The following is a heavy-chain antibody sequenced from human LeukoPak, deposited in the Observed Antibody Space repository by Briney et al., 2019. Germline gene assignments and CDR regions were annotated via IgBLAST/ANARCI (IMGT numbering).Heavy chain of an antibody. CDR1: GFTFRSYW. CDR3: ARVEYSGWNLEY. D-gene: IGHD5-12*01. CDR2: INQGGSGQ. V-gene: IGHV3-7*01. Sequence: GSLRLSCAASGFTFRSYWMSWVRQAPGKGLEWVANINQGGSGQYYMDSVKGRSTISRDDAKNSLYVQMNSLRDEDTAVYYCARVEYSGWNLEYWGQGTLVTVSS. J-gene: IGHJ4*02.